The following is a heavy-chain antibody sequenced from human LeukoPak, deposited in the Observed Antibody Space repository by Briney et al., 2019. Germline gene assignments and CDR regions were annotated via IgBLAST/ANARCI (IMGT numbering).Heavy chain of an antibody. CDR3: AKDVISSWYKNY. D-gene: IGHD6-13*01. J-gene: IGHJ4*02. V-gene: IGHV3-9*01. Sequence: PGGSLRLSCAASGFTFDDYAMHWVRQAPGKGLGWVSGISWNSGSIGYADSVKGRFTISRDNAKNSLYLQMNSLRAEDTALYYCAKDVISSWYKNYWGQGTLVTVSS. CDR1: GFTFDDYA. CDR2: ISWNSGSI.